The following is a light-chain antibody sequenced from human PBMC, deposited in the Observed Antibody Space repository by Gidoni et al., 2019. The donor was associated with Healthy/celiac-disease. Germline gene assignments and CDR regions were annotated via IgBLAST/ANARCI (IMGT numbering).Light chain of an antibody. J-gene: IGKJ4*01. CDR1: QSMSRW. V-gene: IGKV1-5*03. CDR3: QQYNSYSLT. Sequence: DIQMTQSHSTLSASVGDRVTSTGRASQSMSRWLAWYQKKPGKAPKLLIYKASSLESGVPSRFSGSGSGTEFTLTISSLQPDDFATYYCQQYNSYSLTFGGGTKVEIK. CDR2: KAS.